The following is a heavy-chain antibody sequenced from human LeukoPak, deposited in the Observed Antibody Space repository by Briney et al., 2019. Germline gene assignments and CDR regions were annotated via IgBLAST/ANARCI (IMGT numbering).Heavy chain of an antibody. Sequence: GGSLRLSCAASGFTFSSYTMSWVRQAPGKGLVWVSRINSDGSSTSYADSVKGRFTISRDNAKNTPYLQMNSLRAEDTAVYYCAREPPYYDSSGLYYYYGMDVWGQGTTVTVSS. CDR1: GFTFSSYT. J-gene: IGHJ6*02. D-gene: IGHD3-22*01. CDR3: AREPPYYDSSGLYYYYGMDV. V-gene: IGHV3-74*01. CDR2: INSDGSST.